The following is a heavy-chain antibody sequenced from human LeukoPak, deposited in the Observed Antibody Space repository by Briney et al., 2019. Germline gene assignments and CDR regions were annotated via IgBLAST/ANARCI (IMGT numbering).Heavy chain of an antibody. CDR3: AREMRSWCYFDY. V-gene: IGHV3-30-3*01. CDR2: VSYDDIRK. D-gene: IGHD6-13*01. CDR1: GFLFSDYA. Sequence: PGGSLRLSCTTSGFLFSDYAMHWVRQAPGKGLDWLAVVSYDDIRKYYGVSVKGRFTISRDNAKNSLYLQMNSLRAEDTAMYYCAREMRSWCYFDYWGQGTLVTVSS. J-gene: IGHJ4*02.